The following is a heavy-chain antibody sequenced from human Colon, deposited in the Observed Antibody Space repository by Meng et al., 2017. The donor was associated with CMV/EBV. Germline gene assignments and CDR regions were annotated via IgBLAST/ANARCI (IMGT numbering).Heavy chain of an antibody. CDR3: ARVGAARSLGY. Sequence: GESLKISCAASGFTFSSYLMSWVRQAPGKGLEWVANIKQDGSEKYYVDSVKGRFTISRDNAKNSLYLQMNSLRAEDTAVYFCARVGAARSLGYWGQETLVTVSS. CDR1: GFTFSSYL. J-gene: IGHJ4*02. V-gene: IGHV3-7*01. D-gene: IGHD6-13*01. CDR2: IKQDGSEK.